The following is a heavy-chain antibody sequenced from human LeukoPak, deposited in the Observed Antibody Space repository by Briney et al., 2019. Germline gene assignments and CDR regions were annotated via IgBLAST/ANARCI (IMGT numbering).Heavy chain of an antibody. Sequence: GGSLRLSCAASGFTFSSYGMHWVRQAPGKGLEWVAFIRYDGSNKYYADSVKGRFTISRDNSKNTLYLQMNSLRAEDTAVYYCARRGGGITMIVVVITGNHFDYWGQGTLVTVSS. CDR3: ARRGGGITMIVVVITGNHFDY. V-gene: IGHV3-30*02. CDR1: GFTFSSYG. CDR2: IRYDGSNK. J-gene: IGHJ4*02. D-gene: IGHD3-22*01.